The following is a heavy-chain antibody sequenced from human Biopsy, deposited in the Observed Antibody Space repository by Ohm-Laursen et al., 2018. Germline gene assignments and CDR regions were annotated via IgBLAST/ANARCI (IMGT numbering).Heavy chain of an antibody. D-gene: IGHD2-15*01. CDR1: GFTFSSYW. V-gene: IGHV3-74*03. Sequence: SLRLSCAASGFTFSSYWMNWVRQVPGKGLVWVATINKDGSTLQYVDSVRGRFTISRDNAKNTLHLQMNSLRADDTAIYYCAKELHNYGMDVWGQGTTVTVSS. CDR3: AKELHNYGMDV. CDR2: INKDGSTL. J-gene: IGHJ6*02.